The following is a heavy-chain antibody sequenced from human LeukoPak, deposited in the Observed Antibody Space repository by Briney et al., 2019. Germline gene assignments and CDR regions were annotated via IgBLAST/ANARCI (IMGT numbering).Heavy chain of an antibody. V-gene: IGHV3-23*01. CDR2: ISGSGGST. J-gene: IGHJ4*02. CDR3: SRSRPKFKDFDY. Sequence: HAGGSLRLSCAASGFTFSSYAMSWVRQAPGKGLEWVSAISGSGGSTYYADSVKGRFTISRDNSKNTLYLQMNSLRAEDTAVYYCSRSRPKFKDFDYWGQGTLVTVSS. CDR1: GFTFSSYA.